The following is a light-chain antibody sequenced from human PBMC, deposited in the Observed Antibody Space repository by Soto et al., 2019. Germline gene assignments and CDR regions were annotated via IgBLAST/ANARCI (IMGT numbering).Light chain of an antibody. Sequence: DIPMTQSPSSVSASVGDRVTITCRAGQGISSYLAWYQQKPGEAPKLLIYAASSLQSGVPSRFSGSGSGADFTLTISSLQPEDSATYYCQQAHSFPTFGQGTKVEIK. CDR1: QGISSY. V-gene: IGKV1-12*01. CDR3: QQAHSFPT. J-gene: IGKJ1*01. CDR2: AAS.